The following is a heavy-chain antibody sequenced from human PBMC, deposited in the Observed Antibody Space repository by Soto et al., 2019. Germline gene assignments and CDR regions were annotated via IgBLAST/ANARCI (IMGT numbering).Heavy chain of an antibody. Sequence: ASVKVSCKVSGYTLTELSMHWVRQAPGKGLEWMGGFDPEDGETIYAQKFQGRVTMTEDTSTDTAYMELSSLRSEDTAVYYCATEGSSSRYYYYGMDVWGQGTTVTVSS. D-gene: IGHD6-6*01. CDR3: ATEGSSSRYYYYGMDV. CDR1: GYTLTELS. CDR2: FDPEDGET. V-gene: IGHV1-24*01. J-gene: IGHJ6*02.